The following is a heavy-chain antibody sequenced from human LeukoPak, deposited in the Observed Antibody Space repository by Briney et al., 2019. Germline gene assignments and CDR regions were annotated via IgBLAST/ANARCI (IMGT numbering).Heavy chain of an antibody. V-gene: IGHV1-18*01. CDR1: GYTFTSYG. Sequence: ASVKVSCKASGYTFTSYGISWVRQAPGQGLEWMGWISAYNGNTNYAQKLQGRVTMTTDTSTSTAYMELRSLRSDDTAVYHCARGNYDILTGYYYYYYYYMDVWGKGTTVTVSS. CDR2: ISAYNGNT. D-gene: IGHD3-9*01. J-gene: IGHJ6*03. CDR3: ARGNYDILTGYYYYYYYYMDV.